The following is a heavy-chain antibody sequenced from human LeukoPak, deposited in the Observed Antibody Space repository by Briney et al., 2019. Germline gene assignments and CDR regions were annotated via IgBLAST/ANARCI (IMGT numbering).Heavy chain of an antibody. CDR3: ARVPGGLEWSDFDY. CDR1: GFTFSSYW. V-gene: IGHV3-74*01. CDR2: SNSDGSTT. Sequence: PGGSLRLSCAASGFTFSSYWMHWVRQAPGKGLVWVSRSNSDGSTTNYADSVKGRFTISIDNARNTLLLQMNSLRGEDTAVYYCARVPGGLEWSDFDYWGQGTLVTVSS. D-gene: IGHD3-3*01. J-gene: IGHJ4*02.